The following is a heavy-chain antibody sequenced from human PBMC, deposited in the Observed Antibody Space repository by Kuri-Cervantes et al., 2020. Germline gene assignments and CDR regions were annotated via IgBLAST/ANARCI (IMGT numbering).Heavy chain of an antibody. D-gene: IGHD7-27*01. J-gene: IGHJ4*02. CDR3: ARAYLGLGKLDY. Sequence: SETLSLTCTVSGYSISSGYYWGWIRQPPGKGLEWIGSIYHSGSTYYNPSLKSRVTISVDTSKNQFSLKLSSVTAADTAVYYCARAYLGLGKLDYWGQGILVTVSS. CDR1: GYSISSGYY. V-gene: IGHV4-38-2*02. CDR2: IYHSGST.